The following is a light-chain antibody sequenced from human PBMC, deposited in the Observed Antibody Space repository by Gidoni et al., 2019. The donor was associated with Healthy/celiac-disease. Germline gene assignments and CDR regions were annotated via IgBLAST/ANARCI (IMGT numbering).Light chain of an antibody. CDR2: DAS. J-gene: IGKJ2*01. Sequence: IQMTQSPSSLSASVGDRVTITCQASQDISIDLNWYQQKPGKAPKLLIYDASNLETGVPSRFSGSGSGTDFTFTISSLQPEDIATYYCQQYDNLPSYTFGQGTKLEIK. CDR3: QQYDNLPSYT. V-gene: IGKV1-33*01. CDR1: QDISID.